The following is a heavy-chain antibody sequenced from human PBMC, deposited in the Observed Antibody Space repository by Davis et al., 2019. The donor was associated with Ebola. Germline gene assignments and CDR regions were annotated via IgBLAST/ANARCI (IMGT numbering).Heavy chain of an antibody. CDR2: VSISGRDT. CDR1: GFPFSPYA. Sequence: GESLKISCAASGFPFSPYAMSWVRQPPGEGLQWVSTVSISGRDTYYIDSVMGRFTVSRDNSKNTVFLQMNSLRVEDTAHYYCAQGSSPDNWGPGTLVTVSS. D-gene: IGHD6-6*01. CDR3: AQGSSPDN. J-gene: IGHJ4*02. V-gene: IGHV3-23*01.